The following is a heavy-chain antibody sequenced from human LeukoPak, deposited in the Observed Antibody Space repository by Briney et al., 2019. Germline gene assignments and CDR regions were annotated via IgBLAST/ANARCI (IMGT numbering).Heavy chain of an antibody. J-gene: IGHJ4*02. V-gene: IGHV3-23*01. CDR1: GFTFSSYA. CDR2: INSAGST. D-gene: IGHD3-22*01. CDR3: AKETLPTYYYDSSGYYPDDY. Sequence: QPGGSLRLSCAASGFTFSSYAMSWVRQAPGKGLEWVSAINSAGSTYYGDSVRGRFTISRDNSKNTLYLQMNSLRAEDTAVYYCAKETLPTYYYDSSGYYPDDYWGQGTLVTVSS.